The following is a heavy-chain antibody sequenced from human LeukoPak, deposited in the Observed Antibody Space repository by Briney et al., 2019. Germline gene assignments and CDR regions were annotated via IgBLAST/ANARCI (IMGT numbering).Heavy chain of an antibody. Sequence: SVKVSCKASGYTFTSYGISWVRQAPGQGLEWMGGIIPIFGTANYAQKFQGRVTITADESTSTAYMELSSLRSEDTAVYYCEAYYYDSSGYYHHDYWGQGTLVTVSS. CDR2: IIPIFGTA. V-gene: IGHV1-69*13. J-gene: IGHJ4*02. CDR1: GYTFTSYG. D-gene: IGHD3-22*01. CDR3: EAYYYDSSGYYHHDY.